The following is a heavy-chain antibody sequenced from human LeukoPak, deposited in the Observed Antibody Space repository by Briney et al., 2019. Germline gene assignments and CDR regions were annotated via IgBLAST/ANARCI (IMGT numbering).Heavy chain of an antibody. V-gene: IGHV4-61*02. D-gene: IGHD1-26*01. CDR3: AGGGWEPDYFDY. CDR2: IYTSGST. J-gene: IGHJ4*02. Sequence: SQTLSLTCTVSGGSISSGSYYWSWIRQPAGKGLEWIGRIYTSGSTNYNPSLKSRVTISVDTSKNQFSLKLSSVTAADTAVYYGAGGGWEPDYFDYWGQGTLVIVSS. CDR1: GGSISSGSYY.